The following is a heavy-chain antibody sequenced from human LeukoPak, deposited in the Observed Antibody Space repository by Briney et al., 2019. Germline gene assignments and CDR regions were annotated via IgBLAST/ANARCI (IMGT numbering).Heavy chain of an antibody. CDR1: GFTFSSYW. V-gene: IGHV3-74*01. J-gene: IGHJ6*03. Sequence: GGSLRLSCAASGFTFSSYWMHWVRQAPGKGLVWVSRINSDGSSTSYADSVKGRFTISRDNAKNTLYLQMNSLRAEDTAVYYCARDTHDYGDFRHYYMDVWGKGTTVTVSS. CDR3: ARDTHDYGDFRHYYMDV. D-gene: IGHD4-17*01. CDR2: INSDGSST.